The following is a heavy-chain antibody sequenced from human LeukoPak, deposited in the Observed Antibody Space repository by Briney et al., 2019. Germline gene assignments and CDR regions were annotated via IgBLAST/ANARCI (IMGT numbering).Heavy chain of an antibody. CDR1: GFTFSSYW. CDR2: IKQDGSEK. CDR3: ARGRSYFDY. J-gene: IGHJ4*02. V-gene: IGHV3-7*01. Sequence: GGSLRLSCEASGFTFSSYWMSWVRQAPGKGLEWVANIKQDGSEKNYVDSVKGRFTITRDNAKNSLYQQMNSLRAEDTAVYYCARGRSYFDYWGQGTLVTVSS.